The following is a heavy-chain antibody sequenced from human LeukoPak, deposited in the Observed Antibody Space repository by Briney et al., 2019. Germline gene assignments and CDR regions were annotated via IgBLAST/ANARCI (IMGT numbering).Heavy chain of an antibody. Sequence: GGSLRLSCAASGFTFSSYAMSWVRQAPGKGLEWVSAISGSGGSTYFADSVKGRFTISRDNSKNTLYLQMNSLRAEDTAVYYCANNPPEARSFDYWGQGTLVTVSS. J-gene: IGHJ4*02. CDR3: ANNPPEARSFDY. CDR1: GFTFSSYA. D-gene: IGHD1-14*01. CDR2: ISGSGGST. V-gene: IGHV3-23*01.